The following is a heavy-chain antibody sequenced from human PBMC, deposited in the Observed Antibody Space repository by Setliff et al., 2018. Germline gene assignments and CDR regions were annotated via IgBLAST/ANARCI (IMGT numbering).Heavy chain of an antibody. CDR3: ARVVELYYNFWSGYYPSNYYYYMDV. J-gene: IGHJ6*03. CDR2: INWNGGST. D-gene: IGHD3-3*01. CDR1: GFTFDDYG. V-gene: IGHV3-20*04. Sequence: PGGSLRLSCAASGFTFDDYGMSWVRQAPGKGLEWVSGINWNGGSTGYADSVKGRFTISRDNAKNSLYLQMNSLRAEDTALYYCARVVELYYNFWSGYYPSNYYYYMDVWGKGTTVTVSS.